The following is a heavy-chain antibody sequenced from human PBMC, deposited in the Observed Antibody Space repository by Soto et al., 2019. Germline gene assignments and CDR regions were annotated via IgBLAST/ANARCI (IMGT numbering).Heavy chain of an antibody. Sequence: GGSLRLSCAASGFTFSSYGMHWVRQAPGKGLEWVAVISYDGSNKYYADSVKGRFTISRDNSKNTLYLQMNSLRAEDTAVYYCAKLGYGRNPPQTGGMDVWGQGTTVTVSS. CDR1: GFTFSSYG. CDR2: ISYDGSNK. J-gene: IGHJ6*02. V-gene: IGHV3-30*18. D-gene: IGHD4-17*01. CDR3: AKLGYGRNPPQTGGMDV.